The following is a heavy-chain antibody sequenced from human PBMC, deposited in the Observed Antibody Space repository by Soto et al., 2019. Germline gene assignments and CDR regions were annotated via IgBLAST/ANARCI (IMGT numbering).Heavy chain of an antibody. CDR2: ISYDGSTK. J-gene: IGHJ4*02. CDR3: AKGFGALPLDY. V-gene: IGHV3-30*18. Sequence: QVQLVESGGGVVQPGRSLRLSCAASGFTFSSYGMHWVRQAPGKGLEWVAVISYDGSTKYYADSVKGRFTISRDNSKNTLYLQMNSLRVEDTAVYYCAKGFGALPLDYWGQGTLVTVSS. D-gene: IGHD3-10*01. CDR1: GFTFSSYG.